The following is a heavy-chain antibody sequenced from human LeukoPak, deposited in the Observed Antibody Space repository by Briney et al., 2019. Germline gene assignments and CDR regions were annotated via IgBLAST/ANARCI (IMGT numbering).Heavy chain of an antibody. CDR2: ISYSGST. J-gene: IGHJ3*02. V-gene: IGHV4-59*01. CDR3: VRGNYDSRGYSNAFDI. D-gene: IGHD3-22*01. CDR1: GGSISSYH. Sequence: AETLSLTCTVSGGSISSYHWSGIRRPPGKRLEWIGFISYSGSTNSNPSLKSRVAISIDTSENQFSLKLSSVTAADTAVYYCVRGNYDSRGYSNAFDIWGQGAMVTVSS.